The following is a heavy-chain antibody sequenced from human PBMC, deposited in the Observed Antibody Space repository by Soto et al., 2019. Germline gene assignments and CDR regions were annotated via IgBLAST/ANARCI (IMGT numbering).Heavy chain of an antibody. CDR1: GFTFSSYA. Sequence: GGSLRLSCAVSGFTFSSYAMSWVRQAPGKGLEWVSVISVSGGTTYYADSVKGRFTISRDNSKTTLYLQMDSLRVEDTAVFYWAKPPYSYSRDVWGKGTPVTVSS. V-gene: IGHV3-23*01. J-gene: IGHJ6*03. CDR3: AKPPYSYSRDV. D-gene: IGHD2-21*01. CDR2: ISVSGGTT.